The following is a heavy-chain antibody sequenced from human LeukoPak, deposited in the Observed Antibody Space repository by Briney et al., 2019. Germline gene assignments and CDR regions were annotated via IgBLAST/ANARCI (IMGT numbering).Heavy chain of an antibody. CDR2: ISSSGSTI. D-gene: IGHD2-2*01. J-gene: IGHJ4*02. Sequence: YPGGSLRFSCAASGFTFSDYYMSWIRQAPGKGLEWLSYISSSGSTIYYADSVKGRFTISRDNAKNSLYLQMNSLRAEDTAVYYCARVRGHYCSSTSCYWYTPSYYFDYWGQGTLVTVSS. CDR3: ARVRGHYCSSTSCYWYTPSYYFDY. CDR1: GFTFSDYY. V-gene: IGHV3-11*04.